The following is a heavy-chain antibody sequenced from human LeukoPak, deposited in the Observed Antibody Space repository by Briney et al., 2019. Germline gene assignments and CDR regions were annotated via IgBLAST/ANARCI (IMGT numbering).Heavy chain of an antibody. CDR1: GFTFDDYG. CDR2: INWSGGST. CDR3: ARAIAAAGGLDY. D-gene: IGHD6-13*01. Sequence: GGSLRLSCAASGFTFDDYGMSWVRQAPGKGLEWVSGINWSGGSTGYADSVKGRFTISRDNAKNSLYLQMNSLRAEDTALYHCARAIAAAGGLDYWGQGTLVTVSS. J-gene: IGHJ4*02. V-gene: IGHV3-20*01.